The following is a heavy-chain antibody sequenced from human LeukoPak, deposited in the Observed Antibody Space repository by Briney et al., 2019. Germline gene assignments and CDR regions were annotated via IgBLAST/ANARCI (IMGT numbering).Heavy chain of an antibody. CDR3: ARAPIVPGYGVGGYFDY. V-gene: IGHV4-4*09. D-gene: IGHD3-9*01. CDR2: ILSSGST. J-gene: IGHJ4*02. Sequence: SETLSLTCTVSGGSISNYYWNWIRQSPGKGLEWIGYILSSGSTHHNPSLTGRISLSVDTSKNQFSLKLSSVTAADTAVYYCARAPIVPGYGVGGYFDYWGQGTLVTVSS. CDR1: GGSISNYY.